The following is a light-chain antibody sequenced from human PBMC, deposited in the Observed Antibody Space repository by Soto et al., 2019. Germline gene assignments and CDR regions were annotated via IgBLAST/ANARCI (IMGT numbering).Light chain of an antibody. J-gene: IGLJ2*01. CDR2: GNN. CDR1: SSNIGAGYD. CDR3: QSYDTSLSGVV. V-gene: IGLV1-40*01. Sequence: QSVLTQPPSVSGAPGQRVTISCTGSSSNIGAGYDVHWYQQLPGTAPKLLIHGNNNRPSGVPDRFSGSKSGTSASLAITGRQAEDEADYYCQSYDTSLSGVVFGGGTKVTVL.